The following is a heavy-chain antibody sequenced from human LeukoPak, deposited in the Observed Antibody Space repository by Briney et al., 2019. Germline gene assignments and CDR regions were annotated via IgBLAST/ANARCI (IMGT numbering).Heavy chain of an antibody. CDR2: IYSDDST. D-gene: IGHD5-12*01. J-gene: IGHJ3*02. V-gene: IGHV3-53*04. CDR3: ARGVYSGYDRDAFDI. CDR1: GFTVSSNY. Sequence: GGSLRLSCAASGFTVSSNYMSWVRQAPGKGLEWVSVIYSDDSTYYADSVKGRFTISRHNSKNTLYLQMNSLIAEDTAVYYCARGVYSGYDRDAFDIWGQGTMVTVSS.